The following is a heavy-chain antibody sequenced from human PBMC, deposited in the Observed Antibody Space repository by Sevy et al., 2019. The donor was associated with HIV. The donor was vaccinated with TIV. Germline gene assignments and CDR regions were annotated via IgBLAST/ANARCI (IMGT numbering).Heavy chain of an antibody. V-gene: IGHV3-9*01. CDR3: AKVYSGSFDY. CDR2: ISWNSGSI. D-gene: IGHD1-26*01. CDR1: GFTFDDYA. Sequence: GGCLRLSCAASGFTFDDYAMHWVRQAPGKGLEWVSGISWNSGSIGYPDSVKGRFTISRDNAKNSLYLQMNSLRAEDTALYYCAKVYSGSFDYWGQGTLVTVSS. J-gene: IGHJ4*02.